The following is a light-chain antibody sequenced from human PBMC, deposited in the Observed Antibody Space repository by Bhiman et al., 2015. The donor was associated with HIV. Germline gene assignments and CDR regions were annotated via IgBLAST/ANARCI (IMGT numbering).Light chain of an antibody. J-gene: IGLJ1*01. Sequence: QSALTQPASVSGSPGQSITISCTGTSSDVGTYNLVSWYQQHPGKAPKLMIYDVSNRPSGVSNRFSGSKSGNTASLTISGLQAEDEADYYCSSYISSSTYVFGTGTRVTVL. CDR2: DVS. CDR3: SSYISSSTYV. CDR1: SSDVGTYNL. V-gene: IGLV2-14*02.